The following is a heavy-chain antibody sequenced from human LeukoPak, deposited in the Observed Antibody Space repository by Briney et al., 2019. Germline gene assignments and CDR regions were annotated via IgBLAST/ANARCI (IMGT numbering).Heavy chain of an antibody. CDR3: AKSPTGSGWFYFDS. Sequence: PGGSLRLSCVASGFTFSSYEMNWVRQAPGKGLEWVSYISSSGSTIYYADSVKGRFTISRDNAKNSLYLQMYSLRAEDTAAYYCAKSPTGSGWFYFDSWGQGTLVTVSS. V-gene: IGHV3-48*03. D-gene: IGHD6-19*01. CDR1: GFTFSSYE. CDR2: ISSSGSTI. J-gene: IGHJ4*02.